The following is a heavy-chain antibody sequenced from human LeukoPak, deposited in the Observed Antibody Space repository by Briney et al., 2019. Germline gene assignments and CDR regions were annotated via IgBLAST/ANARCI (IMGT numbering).Heavy chain of an antibody. CDR2: MNPNSGDT. Sequence: GASVKVSCKASGYTFTSYDINWVRQATGQGLEWMGWMNPNSGDTGYAQKFQGRVTMTRNTSITTAYMELSRLRSDDTAVYYCARDFLGYCTTTSCYDVVFDYWGQGTLVTVSS. CDR1: GYTFTSYD. CDR3: ARDFLGYCTTTSCYDVVFDY. D-gene: IGHD2-2*01. J-gene: IGHJ4*02. V-gene: IGHV1-8*01.